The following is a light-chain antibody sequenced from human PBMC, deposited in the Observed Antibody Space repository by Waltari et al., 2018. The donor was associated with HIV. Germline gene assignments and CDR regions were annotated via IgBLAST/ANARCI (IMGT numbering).Light chain of an antibody. V-gene: IGKV2-28*01. CDR2: LAS. CDR3: MQALEIPLT. J-gene: IGKJ4*01. CDR1: QSLLHNNRYNY. Sequence: DIVMTQPPFFLPVSPGEPASISCRSSQSLLHNNRYNYLNCYMQRPGQSPQLLIYLASHRASGVPDRFSGSGSGTDFTLHIKKVEADDVGLYFCMQALEIPLTFGGGTKVEIK.